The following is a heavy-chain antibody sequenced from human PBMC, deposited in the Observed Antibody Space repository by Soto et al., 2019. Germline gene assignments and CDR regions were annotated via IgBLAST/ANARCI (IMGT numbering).Heavy chain of an antibody. CDR3: VASLAASGLNWLDP. V-gene: IGHV4-4*07. CDR2: IFANGHT. Sequence: LSLTCIVSGGSISEKYWNWVRQPPGKVLEWIGLIFANGHTDYNPSLKSRVTMSVDASKNQFSLRLTSMTAADTAVYYCVASLAASGLNWLDPWGRGTLVTVSS. CDR1: GGSISEKY. D-gene: IGHD6-13*01. J-gene: IGHJ5*02.